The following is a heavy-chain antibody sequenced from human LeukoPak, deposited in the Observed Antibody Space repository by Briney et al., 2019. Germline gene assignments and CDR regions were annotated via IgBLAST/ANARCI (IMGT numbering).Heavy chain of an antibody. D-gene: IGHD2-2*01. V-gene: IGHV1-2*02. CDR2: INPNSGGT. CDR3: ARVVPAAMGDY. CDR1: GYTFTGYY. J-gene: IGHJ4*02. Sequence: ASVTVSFTASGYTFTGYYMHWVRQAPGQGLEWMGWINPNSGGTNYAQKFQGRVTMTRDTSISTAYMELSRLRSDDAVVYYCARVVPAAMGDYWGQGTLVTVSS.